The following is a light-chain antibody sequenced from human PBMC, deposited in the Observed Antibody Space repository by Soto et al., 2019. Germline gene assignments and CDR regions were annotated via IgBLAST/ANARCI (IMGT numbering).Light chain of an antibody. Sequence: EIVLTQSPGTLSLSPGDRATLSCRASQRVSNSYLAWYQQKPGQAPRLLIYDASTRAAGVPDRVTGGGSGTDFTLTISSLEPEDFAVYYCQQGSTWPTFGQGTRVDIK. CDR1: QRVSNSY. V-gene: IGKV3D-20*02. J-gene: IGKJ1*01. CDR2: DAS. CDR3: QQGSTWPT.